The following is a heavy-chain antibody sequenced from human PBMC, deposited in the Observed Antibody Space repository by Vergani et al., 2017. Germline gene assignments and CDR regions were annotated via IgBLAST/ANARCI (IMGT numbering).Heavy chain of an antibody. J-gene: IGHJ4*02. CDR3: ARDTYDSSGREWGY. Sequence: DSMKGRFTISRDNAKNSLYLQMNSLRAEDTAVYYCARDTYDSSGREWGYWGQGTLVTVSS. D-gene: IGHD3-22*01. V-gene: IGHV3-7*04.